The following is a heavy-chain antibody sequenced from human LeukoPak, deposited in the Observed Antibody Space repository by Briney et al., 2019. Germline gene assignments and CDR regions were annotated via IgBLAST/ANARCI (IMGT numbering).Heavy chain of an antibody. V-gene: IGHV3-23*01. Sequence: GGSLRLSCAASGFSFSSYAMSWVRQAPGKGLEWVSSFSGSGGSTYYADSVKGRFTISRDNAKNSLYLQMNSLRAEDTAVYYCARDFYYYMDVWGKGTTVTVSS. J-gene: IGHJ6*03. CDR3: ARDFYYYMDV. CDR2: FSGSGGST. CDR1: GFSFSSYA.